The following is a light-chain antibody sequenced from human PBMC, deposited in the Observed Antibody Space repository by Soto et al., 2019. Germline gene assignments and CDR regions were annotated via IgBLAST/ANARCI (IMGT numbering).Light chain of an antibody. CDR3: HQYGSSPWT. Sequence: EIVLTQSPGTLSSSPGERATLSCRASQSVTSSSLGWYQQKPGQATRLLMHSVSSRATGIPDRFSGSGSGTHVTLNISRLEPEDFTVYYCHQYGSSPWTFGQGTKVEIK. V-gene: IGKV3-20*01. CDR2: SVS. J-gene: IGKJ1*01. CDR1: QSVTSSS.